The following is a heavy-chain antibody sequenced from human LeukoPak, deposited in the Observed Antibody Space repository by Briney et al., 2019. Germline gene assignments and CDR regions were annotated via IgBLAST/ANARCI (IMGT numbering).Heavy chain of an antibody. CDR2: IYYSGST. D-gene: IGHD4-11*01. Sequence: SETLSLTCTVSGGSISSYYWSWSRQPPGKGLEWIGYIYYSGSTNYNPSLKSRVTISVDTSKNQFSLKLSSVTAADMAVYYCAREAPTTVTTGYYFDYWGQGTLVTVSS. V-gene: IGHV4-59*01. J-gene: IGHJ4*02. CDR3: AREAPTTVTTGYYFDY. CDR1: GGSISSYY.